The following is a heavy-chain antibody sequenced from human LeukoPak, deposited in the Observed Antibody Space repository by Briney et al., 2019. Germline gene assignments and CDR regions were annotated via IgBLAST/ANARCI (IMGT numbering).Heavy chain of an antibody. Sequence: PGGSLRLSCAASGFTFSSYGMHWVRQAPGKGLEWVAVISYDGSNKYYADSVKGRFTNSRDNSKNTLYLQMNSLRAEDTAVYYCAKDGPYYYDSSGYYLSGYGMDVWGQGTTVTVSS. V-gene: IGHV3-30*18. CDR2: ISYDGSNK. J-gene: IGHJ6*02. D-gene: IGHD3-22*01. CDR1: GFTFSSYG. CDR3: AKDGPYYYDSSGYYLSGYGMDV.